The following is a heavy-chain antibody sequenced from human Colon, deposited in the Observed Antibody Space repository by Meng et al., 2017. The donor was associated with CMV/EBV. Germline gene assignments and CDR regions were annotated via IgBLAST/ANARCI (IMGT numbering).Heavy chain of an antibody. Sequence: ASVKVSCKVSGYTLTELSMHWVRQAPGKGLEWMGGFDPEDGETIYAQKFQGRVTMTEDTSTDTAYMELSSLRSEDTAVYYCATRPIYCSSTSCYSGGHYYYYYGMDVWGQGTTVTVSS. CDR1: GYTLTELS. V-gene: IGHV1-24*01. J-gene: IGHJ6*02. CDR3: ATRPIYCSSTSCYSGGHYYYYYGMDV. CDR2: FDPEDGET. D-gene: IGHD2-2*02.